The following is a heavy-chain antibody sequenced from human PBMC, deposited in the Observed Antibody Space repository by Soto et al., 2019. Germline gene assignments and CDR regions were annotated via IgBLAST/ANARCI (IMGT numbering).Heavy chain of an antibody. CDR3: ARDSVRFLEWYDWFDP. D-gene: IGHD3-3*01. V-gene: IGHV1-18*01. CDR1: GYTFTSYG. CDR2: ISAYNGNT. Sequence: GASVKVSCKASGYTFTSYGISWVRQAPGQGLEWMGWISAYNGNTNYAQKLQGRVTMTTDTSTSTAYMELRSLRSDDTAVYYCARDSVRFLEWYDWFDPWGQGTLVTVSS. J-gene: IGHJ5*02.